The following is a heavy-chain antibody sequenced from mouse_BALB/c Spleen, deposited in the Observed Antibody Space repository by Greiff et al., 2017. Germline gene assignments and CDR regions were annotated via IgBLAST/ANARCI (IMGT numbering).Heavy chain of an antibody. V-gene: IGHV5-6-5*01. CDR1: GYTFSSYS. CDR2: ISSGGST. CDR3: ARAVAEGFAY. J-gene: IGHJ3*01. Sequence: EVHLVESGAGLVKPGGSLKLSCAASGYTFSSYSMSWVRQTPGKRLEWIGSISSGGSTYYPDSVKGRFTISRDNARNILYLQMSSLRSEDTAMYCCARAVAEGFAYWGQGTLVTVSA.